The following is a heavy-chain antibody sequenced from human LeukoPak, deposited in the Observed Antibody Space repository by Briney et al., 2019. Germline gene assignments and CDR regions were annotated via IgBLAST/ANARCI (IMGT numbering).Heavy chain of an antibody. CDR1: GFSFRNYA. CDR3: AKFFSSGVAGIDY. D-gene: IGHD6-19*01. V-gene: IGHV3-23*01. J-gene: IGHJ4*02. Sequence: GGSLRLSCAASGFSFRNYAVSWLRQARGKGGVGVSAISGSCGSTYYADSVKGRFTISRDNSKNTLYLQMNSLRAEDTAVYYCAKFFSSGVAGIDYWGQGTLVTVSS. CDR2: ISGSCGST.